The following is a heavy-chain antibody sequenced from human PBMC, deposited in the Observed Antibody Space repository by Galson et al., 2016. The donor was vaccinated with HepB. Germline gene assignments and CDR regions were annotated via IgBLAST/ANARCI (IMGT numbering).Heavy chain of an antibody. D-gene: IGHD2-8*02. CDR3: ARDFAGSTGHHIDYYPMDG. CDR1: GGPFSSFA. V-gene: IGHV1-69*06. Sequence: SVKVSCKASGGPFSSFAYSWVRQAPGQGLEWMGGIIPVFGSAKYAQKFQGRVTMTADKSTSTAYMELSSLISEDTAVYYCARDFAGSTGHHIDYYPMDGWGEGTTVTVAS. CDR2: IIPVFGSA. J-gene: IGHJ6*04.